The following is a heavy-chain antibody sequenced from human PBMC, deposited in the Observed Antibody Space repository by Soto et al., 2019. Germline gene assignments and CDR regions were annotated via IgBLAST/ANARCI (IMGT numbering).Heavy chain of an antibody. CDR3: VKDFGYYYDYAFDV. Sequence: EVQLEESGGGLVQAGRSLRLSCAASRFTFDDYALHWVRQAPGKGLEWVSGISWNSAIISYADSGKGRFSITRDNAKKYVYLQMDSLRPEDTALYYCVKDFGYYYDYAFDVWGQGTMVTVSP. J-gene: IGHJ3*01. CDR1: RFTFDDYA. V-gene: IGHV3-9*01. D-gene: IGHD3-22*01. CDR2: ISWNSAII.